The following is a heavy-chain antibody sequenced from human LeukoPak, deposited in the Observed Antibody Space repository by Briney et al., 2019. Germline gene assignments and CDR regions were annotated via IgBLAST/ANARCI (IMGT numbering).Heavy chain of an antibody. CDR2: IYVSGSI. D-gene: IGHD3-10*01. Sequence: SQTLSLTCTLSGDSISNGNYYWTWIRQHPGMDLEWIGYIYVSGSIRYNPSLKSRATISVDTSENQFSLRLRDVTAADTAVYYCARDRGRISGWFDSWGRGALVTVSS. CDR3: ARDRGRISGWFDS. CDR1: GDSISNGNYY. J-gene: IGHJ5*01. V-gene: IGHV4-31*03.